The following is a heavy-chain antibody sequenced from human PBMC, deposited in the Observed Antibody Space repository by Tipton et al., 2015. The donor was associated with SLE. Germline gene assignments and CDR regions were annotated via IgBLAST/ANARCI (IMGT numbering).Heavy chain of an antibody. J-gene: IGHJ3*02. D-gene: IGHD4-17*01. V-gene: IGHV4-59*11. CDR2: LYYIGNT. CDR3: ARRNYGDNEDSFDI. Sequence: TLSLTCTVSGGSITSLYWSWIRQPPGKGLEWIGYLYYIGNTGYNPSLKSRVPISVDTPKNQFSLRLNSVTAADTGVYFCARRNYGDNEDSFDIWGQGTMVTVSS. CDR1: GGSITSLY.